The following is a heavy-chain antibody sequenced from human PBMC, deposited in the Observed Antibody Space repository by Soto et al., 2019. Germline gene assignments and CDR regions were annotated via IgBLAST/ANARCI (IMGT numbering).Heavy chain of an antibody. Sequence: ASLKVSCKASAHIFTSYYVYWVRQAPGQGLEWLGVISHSGDSTSYAQKFQGRVTMTRDTSTSTVYMEMNSLRSDDTAVYYCALGPSFDYWGQGTLVNVSS. V-gene: IGHV1-46*01. CDR3: ALGPSFDY. CDR1: AHIFTSYY. J-gene: IGHJ4*01. CDR2: ISHSGDST. D-gene: IGHD1-26*01.